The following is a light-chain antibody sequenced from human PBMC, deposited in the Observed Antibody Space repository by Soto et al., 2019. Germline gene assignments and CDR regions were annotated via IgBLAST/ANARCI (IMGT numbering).Light chain of an antibody. CDR2: DAS. Sequence: EIVLTQSPATLSLSPGERATLSCRASQSVSSYLAWYQQKPGQAPRLLLYDASNRATGIPARFSGSGSGTVFTLTISSLAPEDSAVYYCQQRSNWLTFGGGTKVEIK. CDR3: QQRSNWLT. V-gene: IGKV3-11*01. J-gene: IGKJ4*01. CDR1: QSVSSY.